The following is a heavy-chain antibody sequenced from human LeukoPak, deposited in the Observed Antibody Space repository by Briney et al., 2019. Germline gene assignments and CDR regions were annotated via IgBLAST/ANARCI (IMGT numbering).Heavy chain of an antibody. Sequence: PSETLSLTCAVYGGSFSGYYWSWIRQPPGKGLEWIGEINHSGSTNYNPSLKSRVTISVDTSKNQFSLKLSSVTAADTAVYYCARDSLGGQDNNWFDPWGQGTLVTVSS. CDR2: INHSGST. D-gene: IGHD2-21*01. CDR3: ARDSLGGQDNNWFDP. CDR1: GGSFSGYY. V-gene: IGHV4-34*01. J-gene: IGHJ5*02.